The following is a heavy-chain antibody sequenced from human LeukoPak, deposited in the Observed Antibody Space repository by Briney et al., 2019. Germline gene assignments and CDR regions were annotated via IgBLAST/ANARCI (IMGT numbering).Heavy chain of an antibody. CDR2: INHSGST. CDR1: GGSFSGYY. J-gene: IGHJ4*02. Sequence: KTSETLSLTCAVYGGSFSGYYWSWIRQPPGKGLEWIGEINHSGSTNYNPSLKSRVTISVDTSKNQFSLKLSSVTAADTAVYYCAREYWAENIPYYFDYWGQGTLVTVSS. CDR3: AREYWAENIPYYFDY. D-gene: IGHD2/OR15-2a*01. V-gene: IGHV4-34*01.